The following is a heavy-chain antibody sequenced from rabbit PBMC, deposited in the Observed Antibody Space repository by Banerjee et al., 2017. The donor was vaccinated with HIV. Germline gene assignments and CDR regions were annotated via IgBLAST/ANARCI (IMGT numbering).Heavy chain of an antibody. CDR2: IYGGSIDDT. CDR1: GFSFSSSYY. V-gene: IGHV1S40*01. Sequence: QSLEESGGGLVQPEGSLALTCKASGFSFSSSYYMCWVRQARGKGLEWIACIYGGSIDDTYYASWAKGRFTVSKTSSTTVTLQMTSLTAADTATYLCARASVGWNLGWWGQGTLVTVS. J-gene: IGHJ3*01. D-gene: IGHD4-2*01. CDR3: ARASVGWNLGW.